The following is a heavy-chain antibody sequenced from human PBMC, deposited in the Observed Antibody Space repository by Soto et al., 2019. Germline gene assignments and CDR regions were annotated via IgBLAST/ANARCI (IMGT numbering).Heavy chain of an antibody. CDR2: INYSGST. CDR1: GGSINSGGYY. J-gene: IGHJ4*02. Sequence: SETLSLTCTVSGGSINSGGYYGSWIRQHPGKGLEWIGYINYSGSTNYNPSLKSRITISRDTSKNQFSLKLSSVTAADTAVYYCARYYSNSKVYGYWGQGKLVTASS. CDR3: ARYYSNSKVYGY. V-gene: IGHV4-31*03. D-gene: IGHD2-8*01.